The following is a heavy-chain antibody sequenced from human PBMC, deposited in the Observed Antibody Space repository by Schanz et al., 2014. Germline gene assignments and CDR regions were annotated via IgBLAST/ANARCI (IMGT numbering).Heavy chain of an antibody. CDR1: GGTFSSFG. CDR2: IIPILGIA. D-gene: IGHD2-2*02. CDR3: AGTDCSSTSCYTGYYYMDV. J-gene: IGHJ6*03. Sequence: VQLEQSGAEVKKPGSSVKVSCKASGGTFSSFGINWVRQAPGQGLEWMGRIIPILGIANYAQNFQGRVTITADKTTSTAYMELTSLRSEDTAVYYCAGTDCSSTSCYTGYYYMDVWGKGTTVTVSS. V-gene: IGHV1-69*02.